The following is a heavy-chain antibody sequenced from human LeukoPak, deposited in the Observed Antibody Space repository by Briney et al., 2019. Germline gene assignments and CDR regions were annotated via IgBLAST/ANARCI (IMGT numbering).Heavy chain of an antibody. D-gene: IGHD3-9*01. CDR1: GFTFSSYS. Sequence: GGSLRLSCAASGFTFSSYSMNWVRQAPGKGLEWVSYISSSSSTIYYADSVKGRFTISRDNAKNSLYLQMNSLRAEDTAVYYCAREIGRGAYDILTGYHTGNSGYMDVWGKGTTVTVSS. CDR3: AREIGRGAYDILTGYHTGNSGYMDV. J-gene: IGHJ6*03. CDR2: ISSSSSTI. V-gene: IGHV3-48*04.